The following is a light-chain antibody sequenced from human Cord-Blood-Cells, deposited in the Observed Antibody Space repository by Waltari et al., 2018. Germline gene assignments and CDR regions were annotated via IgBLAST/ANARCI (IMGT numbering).Light chain of an antibody. J-gene: IGLJ1*01. CDR2: EVS. Sequence: QSALTQPASVSGSPGQSITISCTGTSSDVGGYNYVSWYQPHPGKAPKLMIYEVSNRPAGVANGCAGSKSGNTASLTISGLQAEDEADYYCSSYTSSSTRVFGTGTKVTVL. V-gene: IGLV2-14*01. CDR3: SSYTSSSTRV. CDR1: SSDVGGYNY.